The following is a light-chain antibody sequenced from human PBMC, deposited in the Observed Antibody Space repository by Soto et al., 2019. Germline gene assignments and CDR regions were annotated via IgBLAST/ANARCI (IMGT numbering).Light chain of an antibody. CDR1: QSITNNY. CDR2: DTS. CDR3: QQFGSLIT. Sequence: DIVLTQSPATLSLSPGERATLSCGASQSITNNYLAWYQQKPGLAPRLLIYDTSKRATCIPDRFSGSGAWXXXXXXXSRLEPEDFAAYYCQQFGSLITFGGGTKVEIK. V-gene: IGKV3D-20*01. J-gene: IGKJ4*01.